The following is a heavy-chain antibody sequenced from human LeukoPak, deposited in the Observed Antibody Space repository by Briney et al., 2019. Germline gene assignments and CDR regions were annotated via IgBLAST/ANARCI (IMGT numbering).Heavy chain of an antibody. CDR2: ISGSGDGT. CDR3: AKVLDYYGSGSYLNYMDV. CDR1: GFTFSSYA. D-gene: IGHD3-10*01. J-gene: IGHJ6*03. V-gene: IGHV3-23*01. Sequence: GGSLRLSCAASGFTFSSYAMNWVRQAPGKGLEWVSGISGSGDGTYYADSVKGRFTISRDNSKNTLYLQMNSLRAEDTAVYYCAKVLDYYGSGSYLNYMDVWGKGTTVTVSS.